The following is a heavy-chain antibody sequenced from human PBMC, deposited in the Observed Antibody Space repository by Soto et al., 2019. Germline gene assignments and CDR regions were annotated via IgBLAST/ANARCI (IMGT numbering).Heavy chain of an antibody. CDR2: INPNSGGT. CDR3: ARDQRATQLGYCISTSCLHYYYYYVMDV. D-gene: IGHD2-2*01. J-gene: IGHJ6*02. CDR1: GYTFTGYY. V-gene: IGHV1-2*04. Sequence: GASVKVSCKASGYTFTGYYMHWVRQAPGQGLEWMGWINPNSGGTNYAQKFQGWVTMTRDTSISTAYMELSRLRSDDTAVYYCARDQRATQLGYCISTSCLHYYYYYVMDVWGQGTTVTVSS.